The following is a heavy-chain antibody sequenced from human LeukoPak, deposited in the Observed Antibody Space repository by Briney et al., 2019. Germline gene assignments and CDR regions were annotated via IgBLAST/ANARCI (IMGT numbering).Heavy chain of an antibody. J-gene: IGHJ4*02. CDR2: ISSSSSYI. Sequence: PGGSLRLSCAASGFTFSSYSMNWVRQAPGKGLAWVSSISSSSSYIYYADSVKGRFTISRDNAKNSLYLQMNSLRAEDTAVYYCARDYRDLTYYDFWSGYPPPFDYWGQGTLVTVSS. CDR1: GFTFSSYS. CDR3: ARDYRDLTYYDFWSGYPPPFDY. D-gene: IGHD3-3*01. V-gene: IGHV3-21*01.